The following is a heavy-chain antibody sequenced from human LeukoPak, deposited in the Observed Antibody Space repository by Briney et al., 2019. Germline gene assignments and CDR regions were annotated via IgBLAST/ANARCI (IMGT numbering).Heavy chain of an antibody. J-gene: IGHJ4*02. D-gene: IGHD3-22*01. Sequence: SVKVSCKASGFTFTSSAVQWVRQARGQRLEWIGWIVVGSGNTNYAQKFQERVTITRDMSTSTAYMELSSLRSEDTAVYYCAAYSGFDSSGYYRLFFDYWGQGTLVTVSS. V-gene: IGHV1-58*01. CDR2: IVVGSGNT. CDR1: GFTFTSSA. CDR3: AAYSGFDSSGYYRLFFDY.